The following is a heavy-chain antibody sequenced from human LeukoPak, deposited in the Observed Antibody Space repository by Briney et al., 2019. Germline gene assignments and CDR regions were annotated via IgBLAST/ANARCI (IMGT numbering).Heavy chain of an antibody. Sequence: SVKVSCKASGGTFSSYAISWVRQAPGQGLEWMGGIIPIFGTANYAQKFQGRVTITADKSTSTAYMELSSLRSEDTAVYYCARVGSSSWTSLGYWGQGTLVTVSS. D-gene: IGHD6-13*01. CDR1: GGTFSSYA. J-gene: IGHJ4*02. CDR3: ARVGSSSWTSLGY. CDR2: IIPIFGTA. V-gene: IGHV1-69*06.